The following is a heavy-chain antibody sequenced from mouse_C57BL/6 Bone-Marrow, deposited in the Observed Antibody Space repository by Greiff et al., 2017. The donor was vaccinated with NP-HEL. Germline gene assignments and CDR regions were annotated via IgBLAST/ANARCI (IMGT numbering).Heavy chain of an antibody. D-gene: IGHD2-5*01. V-gene: IGHV1-59*01. CDR3: ARVYSNYY. Sequence: QVQLQQPGAELVRPGTSVKLSCKASGYTFTSYWMHWVKQRPGQGLGWIGVIDPSDSYTNYNQKFKGKATLTVDTSSSTAYMQLSSLTSEDSAVYYCARVYSNYYWGQGTTLTVSS. J-gene: IGHJ2*01. CDR1: GYTFTSYW. CDR2: IDPSDSYT.